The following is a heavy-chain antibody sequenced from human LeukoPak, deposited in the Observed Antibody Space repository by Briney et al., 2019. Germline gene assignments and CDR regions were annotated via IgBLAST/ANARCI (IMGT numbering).Heavy chain of an antibody. CDR3: ARGGGNYYYSPFDY. J-gene: IGHJ4*02. V-gene: IGHV3-53*01. Sequence: GGSLRLSCAASGFTFDDYAMHWVRQAPGKGLEWVSVIYSGGSTYYADSVKGRFTISRDNSKNTLYLQMNSLRAEDTAVYYCARGGGNYYYSPFDYWGQGTLVTVSS. CDR2: IYSGGST. CDR1: GFTFDDYA. D-gene: IGHD3-10*01.